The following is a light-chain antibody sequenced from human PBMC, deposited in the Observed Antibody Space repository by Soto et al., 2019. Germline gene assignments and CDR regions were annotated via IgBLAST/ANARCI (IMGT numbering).Light chain of an antibody. V-gene: IGLV2-14*01. Sequence: QSALTQPASVSGSPGQSITISCTGTSGDIGSYNYVSWYQQHPGTAPKLMIYDVSDRPSGVSNRFSGSKSGNTASLTISGLQSEDEADYYCSSYTSSNSPPYVFGTGTKLTVL. J-gene: IGLJ1*01. CDR3: SSYTSSNSPPYV. CDR1: SGDIGSYNY. CDR2: DVS.